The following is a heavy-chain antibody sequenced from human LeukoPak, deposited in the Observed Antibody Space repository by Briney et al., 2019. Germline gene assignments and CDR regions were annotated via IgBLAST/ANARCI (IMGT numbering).Heavy chain of an antibody. J-gene: IGHJ4*02. CDR2: INHSGST. D-gene: IGHD3-16*02. Sequence: PSETLSLTCTVSGGSISSYYWSWIRQPPGKGLEWIGEINHSGSTNYNPSLKSRVTISVDTSKNQFSLKLSSVTAADTAVYYCARSGSAVTFGGVISGPFDYWGQGTLVTVSS. CDR1: GGSISSYY. CDR3: ARSGSAVTFGGVISGPFDY. V-gene: IGHV4-34*01.